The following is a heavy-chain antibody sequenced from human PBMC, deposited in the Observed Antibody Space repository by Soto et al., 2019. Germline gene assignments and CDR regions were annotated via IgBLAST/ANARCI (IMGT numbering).Heavy chain of an antibody. CDR1: GYTFTSYA. CDR2: INAGNGNT. Sequence: QVQLVQSGAEVKKPGASVKVSCKASGYTFTSYAMHWVRQAPGQRLEWMGWINAGNGNTEYSQKFQGRVTITRDTSASTAYMELSSLRSEDTAVYYCASEYCGGDCYSAARYGMDVWGQGTTVTVSS. CDR3: ASEYCGGDCYSAARYGMDV. J-gene: IGHJ6*02. D-gene: IGHD2-21*02. V-gene: IGHV1-3*01.